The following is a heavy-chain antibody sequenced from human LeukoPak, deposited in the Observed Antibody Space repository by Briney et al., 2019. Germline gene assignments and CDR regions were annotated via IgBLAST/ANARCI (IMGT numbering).Heavy chain of an antibody. CDR1: GYTFTSYA. CDR2: INTNTGNP. Sequence: ASVKVSCKTSGYTFTSYAMNWVRQAPGQGLEWMGWINTNTGNPTYAQGFTGRFVFSLDTSVSTAYLQISSLKAEDTAVYYCARRPYCTNGVCYGELGFDPWGQGTLVTVSS. CDR3: ARRPYCTNGVCYGELGFDP. V-gene: IGHV7-4-1*02. D-gene: IGHD2-8*01. J-gene: IGHJ5*02.